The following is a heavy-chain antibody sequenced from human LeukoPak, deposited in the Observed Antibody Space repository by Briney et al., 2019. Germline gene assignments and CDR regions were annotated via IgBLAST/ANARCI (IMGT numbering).Heavy chain of an antibody. V-gene: IGHV4-59*01. Sequence: SETLSLTCPVSGGSLRNYYWTWIRQPPGKGREWIGYISDGGGSNYNPSLKSRVTISVDTSKNQFSLKLSSVTAADTAVYYCAGGRWISGNYYNFDYWSQGTLVTVSS. D-gene: IGHD1-14*01. CDR1: GGSLRNYY. J-gene: IGHJ4*02. CDR2: ISDGGGS. CDR3: AGGRWISGNYYNFDY.